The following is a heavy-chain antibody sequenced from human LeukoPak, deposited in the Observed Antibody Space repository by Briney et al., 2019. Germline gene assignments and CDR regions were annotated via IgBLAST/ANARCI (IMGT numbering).Heavy chain of an antibody. J-gene: IGHJ4*02. Sequence: GGSLRLSCAASGFTFSSYDIHWVRQAPGKGLEWVAFIRYDGSNKYYADSVKGRFTISRDNSKNTLYLQMNILRAEDTAIYYCSRGGYCSGGTCYVGDHWGQGSLVIVSS. V-gene: IGHV3-30*02. D-gene: IGHD2-15*01. CDR2: IRYDGSNK. CDR1: GFTFSSYD. CDR3: SRGGYCSGGTCYVGDH.